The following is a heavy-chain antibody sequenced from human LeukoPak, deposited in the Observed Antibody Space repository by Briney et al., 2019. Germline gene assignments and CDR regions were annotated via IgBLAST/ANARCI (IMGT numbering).Heavy chain of an antibody. CDR2: IYYSGNT. CDR1: GVSISSSNSY. CDR3: ARQTGSGLFILP. Sequence: SETLSLTCTVSGVSISSSNSYWGWVRRPPGRGLEWVGSIYYSGNTYDNASLKSQVSISIDPSKNQFSLRLTSVPAADTAVYYCARQTGSGLFILPGGQGTLVTVSS. V-gene: IGHV4-39*01. D-gene: IGHD3/OR15-3a*01. J-gene: IGHJ4*02.